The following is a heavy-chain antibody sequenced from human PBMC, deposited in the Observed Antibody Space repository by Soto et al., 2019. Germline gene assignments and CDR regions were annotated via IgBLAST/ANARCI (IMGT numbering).Heavy chain of an antibody. CDR1: GYTFTGHY. Sequence: QVQLVQSGAEVKESGASVKVSCKTSGYTFTGHYIHWVRQAPGQSPEWGGEIGPKSGDTRYAHKFHGKVTMSKDTSITTVYMELTNLSADDTAVYYCVRGRSGELVVFYWGQGTLVTVHS. D-gene: IGHD1-7*01. J-gene: IGHJ4*02. CDR2: IGPKSGDT. V-gene: IGHV1-2*02. CDR3: VRGRSGELVVFY.